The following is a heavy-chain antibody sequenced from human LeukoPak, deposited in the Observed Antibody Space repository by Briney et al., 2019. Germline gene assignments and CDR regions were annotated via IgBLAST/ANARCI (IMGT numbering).Heavy chain of an antibody. D-gene: IGHD6-13*01. J-gene: IGHJ5*02. CDR3: ARSPGIAAALDP. V-gene: IGHV6-1*01. CDR1: GDSFSSNSAA. Sequence: SQTLSLTCAISGDSFSSNSAAWDWIRQSPSRGLEWLGRTYYRSKWYNDYAVSVKSLITINPDTSKNQFSLQLNSVTPEDTAVYYCARSPGIAAALDPWGQGTLVTVSS. CDR2: TYYRSKWYN.